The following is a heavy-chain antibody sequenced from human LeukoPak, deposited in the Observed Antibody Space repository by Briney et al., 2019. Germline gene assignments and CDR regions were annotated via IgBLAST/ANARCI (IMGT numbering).Heavy chain of an antibody. D-gene: IGHD2/OR15-2a*01. V-gene: IGHV4-39*01. CDR2: IYYSGST. J-gene: IGHJ2*01. CDR1: GGSITTMSYY. Sequence: PSETLSLTCTVSGGSITTMSYYWGWIRQPPGKGLEWIGIIYYSGSTYYNPSLKGRVTISVDTSKNQFSLKLSSVTAADTAVYYCARAFRARYFDLWGRGTLVTVSS. CDR3: ARAFRARYFDL.